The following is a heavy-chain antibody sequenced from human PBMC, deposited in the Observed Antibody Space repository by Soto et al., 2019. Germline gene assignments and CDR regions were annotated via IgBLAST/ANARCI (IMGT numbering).Heavy chain of an antibody. CDR1: GGSFSGYY. CDR3: ARDKSTGRFDY. D-gene: IGHD2-8*02. V-gene: IGHV4-34*01. J-gene: IGHJ4*02. CDR2: INHSGST. Sequence: QVQLQQWGAGLLKPSETLSLTCAVYGGSFSGYYWTWIRQPPGTGLEWIGEINHSGSTNYNPSLKSRVTISVDTSKNQFSLKLPSMAAADTAVYYCARDKSTGRFDYWGQGTLVTVSS.